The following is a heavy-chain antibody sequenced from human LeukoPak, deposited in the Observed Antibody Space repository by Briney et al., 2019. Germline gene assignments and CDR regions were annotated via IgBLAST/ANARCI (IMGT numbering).Heavy chain of an antibody. D-gene: IGHD4-17*01. CDR2: ITGSGGRA. Sequence: GGSLRLSCATSQFKFNNYGMTWVRQAPGKGLEWVSSITGSGGRAQYADSVQGRFTISRDNSKNTLYLQMNSLRAEDTAVYYCAKDPNGDYIGTSDIWGQGTMVTVSS. CDR3: AKDPNGDYIGTSDI. V-gene: IGHV3-23*01. J-gene: IGHJ3*02. CDR1: QFKFNNYG.